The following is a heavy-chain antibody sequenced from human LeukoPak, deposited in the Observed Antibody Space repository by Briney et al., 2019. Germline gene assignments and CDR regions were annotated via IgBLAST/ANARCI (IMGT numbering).Heavy chain of an antibody. CDR3: ARGLRPHYYYYMDV. Sequence: PGGSLRLCCAASGFTFNIYWMTWVRQAPGKGLEWVANIKQEGSERYYVDSVKGRFTISRDNAKNSLYLQMNSLRAEDTAVYYCARGLRPHYYYYMDVWGKGTTVTVSS. CDR1: GFTFNIYW. D-gene: IGHD3-16*01. CDR2: IKQEGSER. V-gene: IGHV3-7*01. J-gene: IGHJ6*03.